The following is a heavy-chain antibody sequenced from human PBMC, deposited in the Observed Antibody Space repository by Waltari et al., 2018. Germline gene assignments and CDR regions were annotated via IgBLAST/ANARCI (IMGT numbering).Heavy chain of an antibody. CDR3: ARGPSGVVVVAATFSYYYYMDV. V-gene: IGHV4-34*01. CDR2: INHSGST. Sequence: QVQLQQWGAGLLKPSETLSLTCAVYGGSFSGYYWSWIRQPPGKGLEWIGEINHSGSTNYNPSLKSRVTISVDTSKNQFSLKLSSVTAADTAVYYCARGPSGVVVVAATFSYYYYMDVWGKGTTVTVSS. D-gene: IGHD2-15*01. J-gene: IGHJ6*03. CDR1: GGSFSGYY.